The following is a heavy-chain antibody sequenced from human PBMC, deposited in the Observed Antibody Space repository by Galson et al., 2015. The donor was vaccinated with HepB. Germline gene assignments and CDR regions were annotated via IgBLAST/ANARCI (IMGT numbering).Heavy chain of an antibody. CDR1: GYTFTSYG. Sequence: SVKVSCKASGYTFTSYGISWVRQAPGQGLEWMGWISAYNGNTNYAQKLQGRVTMTTDTSTSTAYMELRSLRSDDTAVYYCARLVGARTRHWFDPWGQGTLVTVSS. J-gene: IGHJ5*02. D-gene: IGHD1-26*01. CDR2: ISAYNGNT. CDR3: ARLVGARTRHWFDP. V-gene: IGHV1-18*01.